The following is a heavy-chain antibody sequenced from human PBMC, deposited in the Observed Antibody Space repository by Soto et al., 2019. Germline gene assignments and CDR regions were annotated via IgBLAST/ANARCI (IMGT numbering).Heavy chain of an antibody. Sequence: SGPTLVNPTQTLTLTCTFSGFSLSTSGMRVNWIRQPPGKALEWLARIDWDDDKFYSSSLKTRLTISKDTSKNQVVLTMTNMDPVDTATYYCARTGITGDYRVDVWGQGTKVTVSS. CDR3: ARTGITGDYRVDV. D-gene: IGHD6-13*01. J-gene: IGHJ6*02. V-gene: IGHV2-70*04. CDR1: GFSLSTSGMR. CDR2: IDWDDDK.